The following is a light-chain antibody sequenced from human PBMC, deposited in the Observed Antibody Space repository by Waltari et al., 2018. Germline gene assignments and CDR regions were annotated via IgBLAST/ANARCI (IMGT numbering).Light chain of an antibody. J-gene: IGLJ2*01. CDR3: QSTDSSAVYVV. CDR2: KDT. V-gene: IGLV3-25*03. CDR1: ALTTRY. Sequence: SYELTQPPSVSVSPGQTARITCSGDALTTRYAYWYKQKPGRAPILLIYKDTGSPSRIPERFSGSTSGTTVTLTITGVQAEDEADYYCQSTDSSAVYVVFGGGTKLTVL.